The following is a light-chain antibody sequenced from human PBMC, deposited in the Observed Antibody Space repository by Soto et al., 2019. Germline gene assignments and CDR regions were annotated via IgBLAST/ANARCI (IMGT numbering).Light chain of an antibody. CDR2: RNN. J-gene: IGLJ1*01. Sequence: QSVLTQPPSASGTPGQRVTISCSGSSSNIGSNYVYWYQQLPGTAPKLLIYRNNQRPSGVPDRFYGSKSGTSASLAISGLRPADEADYYCAAWDDSLSGSYVFGTGTKVTVL. V-gene: IGLV1-47*01. CDR1: SSNIGSNY. CDR3: AAWDDSLSGSYV.